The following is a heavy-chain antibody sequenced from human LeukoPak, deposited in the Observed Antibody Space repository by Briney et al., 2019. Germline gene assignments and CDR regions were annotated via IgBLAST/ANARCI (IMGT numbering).Heavy chain of an antibody. Sequence: PGGSLRLSCAASGFTFSNYGMHWVRQAPGKGLDWVVLTLLNGNNNYYADSVKGRFTISRDNSKNTLYLQMNSLRPEDTAVYSCARDRLEALAGTRGFDYWGQGILVTVSS. CDR1: GFTFSNYG. V-gene: IGHV3-30*02. CDR2: TLLNGNNN. CDR3: ARDRLEALAGTRGFDY. D-gene: IGHD6-19*01. J-gene: IGHJ4*02.